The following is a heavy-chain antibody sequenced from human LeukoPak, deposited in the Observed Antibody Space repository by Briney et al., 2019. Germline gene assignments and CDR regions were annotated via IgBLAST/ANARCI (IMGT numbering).Heavy chain of an antibody. V-gene: IGHV4-31*03. D-gene: IGHD3-10*01. CDR1: GGSISSGGYY. CDR3: ARYGVQNWFDP. Sequence: SETLSLTCTVSGGSISSGGYYWSWIRQHPGKGLEWIGYIYYSGSTYYNPSLKSRVTISVNTSKNQFSLKLSSVTAADTAVYYCARYGVQNWFDPWGQGTLVTVSS. J-gene: IGHJ5*02. CDR2: IYYSGST.